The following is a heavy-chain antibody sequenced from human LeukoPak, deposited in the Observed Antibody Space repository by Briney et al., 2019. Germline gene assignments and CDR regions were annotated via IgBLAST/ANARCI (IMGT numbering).Heavy chain of an antibody. CDR3: TAGTGRSDFDY. Sequence: PGGSLRLSCAASGFTFSNAWMSWVRQAPGRGVEWVGRIKRKGDDGTIDYAAHVKGRLSISRDDSKNTLYLQMNSLKSEDTAVYYCTAGTGRSDFDYWGQGTLVTVSS. CDR1: GFTFSNAW. V-gene: IGHV3-15*01. CDR2: IKRKGDDGTI. J-gene: IGHJ4*02. D-gene: IGHD3/OR15-3a*01.